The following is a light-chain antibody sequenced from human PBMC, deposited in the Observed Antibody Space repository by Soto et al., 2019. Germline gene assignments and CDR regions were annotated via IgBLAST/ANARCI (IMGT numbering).Light chain of an antibody. V-gene: IGKV1-5*03. CDR1: QSISSW. CDR2: KAS. Sequence: DIQMTQSPSTLSASVGDRVTITCRASQSISSWLAWYQQKPGKAPKLLIYKASILQSGVPSRFSGSGSGTEFTLTISSLQPDDFAAYYCQQCSSYPWTFGQGTKVEIK. CDR3: QQCSSYPWT. J-gene: IGKJ1*01.